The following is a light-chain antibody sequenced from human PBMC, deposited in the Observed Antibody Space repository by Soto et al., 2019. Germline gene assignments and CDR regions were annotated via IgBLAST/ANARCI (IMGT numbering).Light chain of an antibody. CDR2: DAS. Sequence: EIVLTQSPATLSLSPVERATLSCGASQSVSTNYLAWYQQKPGLAPRLLIYDASSRATGISDRFSGSGSGTDFTLTISRLEPEDFAVYYCQQYGSSPSFGGGTKVDIK. V-gene: IGKV3D-20*01. CDR1: QSVSTNY. CDR3: QQYGSSPS. J-gene: IGKJ4*01.